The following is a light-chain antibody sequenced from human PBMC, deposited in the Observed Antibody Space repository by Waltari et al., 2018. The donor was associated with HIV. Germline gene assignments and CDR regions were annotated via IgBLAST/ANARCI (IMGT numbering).Light chain of an antibody. Sequence: QSVLPQPPSVSAAPGQKVTISCSERSSNIGNNFFSWYQQLPGTAPKLLIYDNNKRPSGIPDRFSGSKSGTSATLGITGLQTGDEADYYCGTWDSSLSVWVFGGGTNLTVL. CDR1: SSNIGNNF. CDR2: DNN. V-gene: IGLV1-51*01. CDR3: GTWDSSLSVWV. J-gene: IGLJ3*02.